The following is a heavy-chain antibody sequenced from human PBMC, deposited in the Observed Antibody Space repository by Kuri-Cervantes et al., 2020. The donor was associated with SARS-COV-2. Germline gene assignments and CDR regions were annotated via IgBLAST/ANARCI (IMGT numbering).Heavy chain of an antibody. J-gene: IGHJ4*02. V-gene: IGHV3-49*04. CDR2: IRSKAYGGTT. CDR1: GFTFGDYA. CDR3: TTLIDY. Sequence: GESLKISCTASGFTFGDYAMSWVRQAPGKGLGWVGFIRSKAYGGTTEYAASVKGRFTISRDDSKSIAYLQMNSLKTEDTAVYYCTTLIDYWGQGALVTVSS.